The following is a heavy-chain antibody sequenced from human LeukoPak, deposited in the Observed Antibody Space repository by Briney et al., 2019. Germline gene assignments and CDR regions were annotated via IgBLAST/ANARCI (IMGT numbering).Heavy chain of an antibody. V-gene: IGHV3-72*01. CDR3: ARGDSSGYYYE. J-gene: IGHJ4*02. Sequence: GGSLRLSCAASGFTFSSYWMSWVRQAPGKGLEWVGRTRNKANSYTTEYAASVKGRFTISRDDSKNSLYLQMNSLKTEDTAVYYCARGDSSGYYYEWGQGTLITVSS. CDR1: GFTFSSYW. D-gene: IGHD3-22*01. CDR2: TRNKANSYTT.